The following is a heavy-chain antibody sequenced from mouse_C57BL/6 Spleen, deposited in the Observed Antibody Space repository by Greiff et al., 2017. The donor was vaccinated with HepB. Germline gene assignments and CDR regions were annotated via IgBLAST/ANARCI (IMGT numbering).Heavy chain of an antibody. D-gene: IGHD1-1*01. Sequence: QVQLQQPGAELVKPGASVKLSCKASGYTFTSYWMQWVKQRPGQGLEWIGEIDPSDSYTNYNQKFKGKATLTVDTSSSTAYMQLSSLTSEDSAVYYCARGLSNYLGYWGQGTTLTVSS. CDR2: IDPSDSYT. CDR1: GYTFTSYW. V-gene: IGHV1-50*01. CDR3: ARGLSNYLGY. J-gene: IGHJ2*01.